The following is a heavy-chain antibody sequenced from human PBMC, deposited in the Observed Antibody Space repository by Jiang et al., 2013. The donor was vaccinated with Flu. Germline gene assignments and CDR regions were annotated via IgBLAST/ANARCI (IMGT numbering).Heavy chain of an antibody. V-gene: IGHV2-5*05. Sequence: VRQPPGKGLEWLGNIYWDDDQRYGPSVKSRFTISKDASKSQVVLTMTNLDPVDSATYYCVHSPLSVAAFDVWGQGTMVTVSS. CDR3: VHSPLSVAAFDV. D-gene: IGHD6-19*01. CDR2: IYWDDDQ. J-gene: IGHJ3*01.